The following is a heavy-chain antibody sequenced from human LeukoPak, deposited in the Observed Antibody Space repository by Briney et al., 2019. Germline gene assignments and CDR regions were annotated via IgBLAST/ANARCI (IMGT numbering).Heavy chain of an antibody. J-gene: IGHJ6*03. D-gene: IGHD2-21*01. CDR3: AKTGVSATYYYYYMDV. V-gene: IGHV3-7*01. CDR1: GFTFSSYW. CDR2: IKQDGSEK. Sequence: PGGSLRLSCAASGFTFSSYWMSWVRQAPGKGLEWVVNIKQDGSEKYYVDSVKGRFTISRDNSKNMLSLQMNSLRAEDTAVYHCAKTGVSATYYYYYMDVWGKGTTVTVSS.